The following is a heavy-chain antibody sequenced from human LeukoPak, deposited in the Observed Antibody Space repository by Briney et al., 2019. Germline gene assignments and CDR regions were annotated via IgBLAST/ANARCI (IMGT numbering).Heavy chain of an antibody. D-gene: IGHD3-10*01. J-gene: IGHJ4*02. CDR2: ISSSSSYI. CDR1: GFTFSGYS. CDR3: ARLKGSGSYSFDY. Sequence: PGGSLRLSCAASGFTFSGYSMNWVRQAPGKGLEWVSSISSSSSYIYYADSVKGRFTISRDNAKNSLYLQMNSLRAEDTAVYYCARLKGSGSYSFDYWGQGTLVTVSS. V-gene: IGHV3-21*01.